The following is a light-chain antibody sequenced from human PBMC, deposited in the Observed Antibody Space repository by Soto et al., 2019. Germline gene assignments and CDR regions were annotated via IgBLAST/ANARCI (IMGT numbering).Light chain of an antibody. CDR1: SSDLGGYNF. V-gene: IGLV2-8*01. CDR2: EVN. J-gene: IGLJ2*01. CDR3: SSYAGSNNVV. Sequence: QSALTQPPSASGSPGQSVTISCTGTSSDLGGYNFVSWYQQHPGKDPKLMIYEVNKRPSGVPDRFSGSKSGNTASLTVSGLQAEYEADYYCSSYAGSNNVVFGGGTKLTVL.